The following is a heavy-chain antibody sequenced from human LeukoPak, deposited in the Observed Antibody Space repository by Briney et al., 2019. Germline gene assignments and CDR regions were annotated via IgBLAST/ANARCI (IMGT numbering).Heavy chain of an antibody. CDR2: ISAYNGNT. CDR1: GYTLTSYG. CDR3: AREAFLEWLPKYYFDY. J-gene: IGHJ4*02. Sequence: GASVKVSCKASGYTLTSYGISWVRQAPGQGLEWMGWISAYNGNTNYAQKLQGRVTMTTDTSTSTAYMELRSLRSDDTAVYYCAREAFLEWLPKYYFDYWGQGTLVTVSS. V-gene: IGHV1-18*01. D-gene: IGHD3-3*02.